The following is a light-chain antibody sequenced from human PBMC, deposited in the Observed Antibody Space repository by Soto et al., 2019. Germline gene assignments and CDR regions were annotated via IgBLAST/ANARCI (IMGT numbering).Light chain of an antibody. V-gene: IGLV2-14*01. CDR1: SSDVGGYNY. CDR2: DVS. J-gene: IGLJ1*01. CDR3: SSYTSSSTYV. Sequence: QSALTHPASASGSPGQSITIACTGTSSDVGGYNYVSWYQQYPGKAPRLVISDVSNRPSGVSNRFSGSKSGNSASLTISGLQAEDEADYYCSSYTSSSTYVFGTGTKVTVL.